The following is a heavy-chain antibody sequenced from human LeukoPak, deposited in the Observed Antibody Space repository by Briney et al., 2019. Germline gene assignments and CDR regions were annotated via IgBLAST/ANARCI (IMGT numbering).Heavy chain of an antibody. CDR1: GFTFSSAW. J-gene: IGHJ4*02. CDR2: IFSRSDGETT. D-gene: IGHD4-23*01. V-gene: IGHV3-15*01. Sequence: GGSLRLSCAASGFTFSSAWMTWVRQAPGKGLEWVGRIFSRSDGETTDYAAPVKGRFTISRDDSKNTLYLQMNSLKTEDTAGYYCTTDLPWYHAPSDYWGQGTLVTVSS. CDR3: TTDLPWYHAPSDY.